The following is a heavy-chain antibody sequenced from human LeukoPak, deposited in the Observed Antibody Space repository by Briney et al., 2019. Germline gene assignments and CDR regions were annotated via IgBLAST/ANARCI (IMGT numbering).Heavy chain of an antibody. CDR1: GFTFSSYG. D-gene: IGHD5-18*01. CDR2: IRYDGSNK. CDR3: AKDRGYSYGSSYYFDY. V-gene: IGHV3-30*02. Sequence: GGSLRLSCAASGFTFSSYGMHWVRQAPGKGLEWVAFIRYDGSNKYYADSVKGRFTISRDNSKNTLYLQMNSLRAEDTAVYYCAKDRGYSYGSSYYFDYWGQGTLVTVSS. J-gene: IGHJ4*02.